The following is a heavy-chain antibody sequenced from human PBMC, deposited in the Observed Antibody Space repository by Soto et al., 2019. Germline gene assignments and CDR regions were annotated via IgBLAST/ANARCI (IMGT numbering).Heavy chain of an antibody. V-gene: IGHV5-51*01. CDR1: GYNFAGYW. J-gene: IGHJ4*02. D-gene: IGHD3-3*01. Sequence: GESLKISCKGSGYNFAGYWIAWVRQMPGKGLELMGIIYPSDSDTRYRPSFQGQVTISADKSISYAYLQWSSLRASDTAMYYCARGGVSTRTFDSWGQGTPVTVSS. CDR3: ARGGVSTRTFDS. CDR2: IYPSDSDT.